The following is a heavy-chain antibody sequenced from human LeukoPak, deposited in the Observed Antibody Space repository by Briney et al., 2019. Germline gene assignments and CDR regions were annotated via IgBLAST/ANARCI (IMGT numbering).Heavy chain of an antibody. D-gene: IGHD5-18*01. J-gene: IGHJ4*02. CDR2: INGYGSST. V-gene: IGHV3-74*01. CDR3: ARDAPGNTALDY. CDR1: GFTFISYW. Sequence: GESLRLSCAVSGFTFISYWMHWVRQAPGKGLVWVSRINGYGSSTDFADSVKGRFTISTDNAKNTTYLQMNSLRAEDTAVYYCARDAPGNTALDYWGQGTLVTVSS.